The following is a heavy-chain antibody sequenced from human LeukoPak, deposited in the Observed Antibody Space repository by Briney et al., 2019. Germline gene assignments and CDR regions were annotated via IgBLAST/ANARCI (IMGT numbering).Heavy chain of an antibody. CDR2: IYFSGSA. D-gene: IGHD3-22*01. Sequence: PSETPSLTCTVSGASIDSANYYWGWIRQPPGKGLEWIGSIYFSGSAYYKSSLMSRVTISLDTSKNQFSLKLSSVTAADTAVYYCARLNFAYDTTGYLDYWGQGTLLTVSS. CDR3: ARLNFAYDTTGYLDY. V-gene: IGHV4-39*01. J-gene: IGHJ4*02. CDR1: GASIDSANYY.